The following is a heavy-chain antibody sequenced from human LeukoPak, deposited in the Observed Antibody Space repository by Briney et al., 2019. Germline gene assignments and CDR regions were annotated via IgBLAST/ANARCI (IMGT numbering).Heavy chain of an antibody. D-gene: IGHD1-26*01. Sequence: ESGGSLRLSCAASGFTFSSYAMSWVRQAPGKELEWVSAISGSGGSTYYADSVKGRFTISRDNSKNTLYLEMNSLRAEDTAVYYCAKSIPLVGAAGDAFDIWGQGTMVTVSS. V-gene: IGHV3-23*01. CDR3: AKSIPLVGAAGDAFDI. J-gene: IGHJ3*02. CDR1: GFTFSSYA. CDR2: ISGSGGST.